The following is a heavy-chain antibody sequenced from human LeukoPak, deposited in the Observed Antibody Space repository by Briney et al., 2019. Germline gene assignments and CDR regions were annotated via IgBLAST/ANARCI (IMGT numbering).Heavy chain of an antibody. J-gene: IGHJ4*02. V-gene: IGHV3-30*02. CDR3: TTITVASHFDY. Sequence: GGSLRLSCAASGFGFSSYDMYWVRQAPGKGLEWVAFIRYDGNNKYYADSVKGRFTISRDNSESTLYLQLNSLRAEDTAVYYCTTITVASHFDYWGPGTLVTVSS. D-gene: IGHD6-19*01. CDR2: IRYDGNNK. CDR1: GFGFSSYD.